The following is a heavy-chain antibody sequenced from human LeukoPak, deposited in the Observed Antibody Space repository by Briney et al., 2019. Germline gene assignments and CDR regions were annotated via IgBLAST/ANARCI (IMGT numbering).Heavy chain of an antibody. CDR1: GYTFTGYY. D-gene: IGHD6-13*01. CDR3: ARDSLSYSSSWYYYYYGMDV. CDR2: INPNSGGT. J-gene: IGHJ6*02. V-gene: IGHV1-2*02. Sequence: ASVKVSCKASGYTFTGYYMHWVRQAPGQGLEWMGWINPNSGGTNYAQKFQGRVTMTRDTSISTAYMELSRLRSDDTAVYYCARDSLSYSSSWYYYYYGMDVWGQGTTVTFSS.